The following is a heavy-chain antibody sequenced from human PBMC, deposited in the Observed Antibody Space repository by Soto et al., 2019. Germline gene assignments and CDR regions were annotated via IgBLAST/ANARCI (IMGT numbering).Heavy chain of an antibody. CDR1: GFTFSGFD. J-gene: IGHJ4*02. CDR2: IGTAGDT. V-gene: IGHV3-13*01. D-gene: IGHD6-13*01. Sequence: GGSLRLSCEASGFTFSGFDMHWVRQPTGKGLEWVSSIGTAGDTYYAVSVKGRFTSSRDNAKNSLSLQMNSLRAGDMAVYFCAKSQEIGTHFFDSWGQGTQVTVSS. CDR3: AKSQEIGTHFFDS.